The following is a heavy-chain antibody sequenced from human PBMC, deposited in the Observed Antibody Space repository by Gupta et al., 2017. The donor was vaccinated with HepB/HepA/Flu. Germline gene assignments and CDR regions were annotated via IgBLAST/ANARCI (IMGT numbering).Heavy chain of an antibody. Sequence: EVQMVESGGALVQPGGSLRLSCVVSGFTVSGTYMTWVRQAPGKGLEWVSIIYSGTTTYYADSVKGRVTISRDNSKNMLFLQMNSLRVEDTATYYCARAVSNDYVTDWGQGTLVTVSA. CDR3: ARAVSNDYVTD. CDR2: IYSGTTT. J-gene: IGHJ4*02. V-gene: IGHV3-66*01. CDR1: GFTVSGTY. D-gene: IGHD4-17*01.